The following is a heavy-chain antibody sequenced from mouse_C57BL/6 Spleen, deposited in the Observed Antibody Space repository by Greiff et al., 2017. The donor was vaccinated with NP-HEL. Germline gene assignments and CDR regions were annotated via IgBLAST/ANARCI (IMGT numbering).Heavy chain of an antibody. CDR3: ARSYYGSSYYWYVDV. D-gene: IGHD1-1*01. Sequence: VQLQQPGAELVKPGASVKLSCKASGYTFTSYWMHWVKQRPGRGLEWIGRIDPNSGGTKYNEKFKSKDTLTVDKHSSTAYRQLSSLTSEDSAVYYCARSYYGSSYYWYVDVWGTGTTVTVSS. J-gene: IGHJ1*03. CDR1: GYTFTSYW. V-gene: IGHV1-72*01. CDR2: IDPNSGGT.